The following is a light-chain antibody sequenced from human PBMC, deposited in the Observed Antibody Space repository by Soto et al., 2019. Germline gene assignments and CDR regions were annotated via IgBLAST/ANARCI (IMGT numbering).Light chain of an antibody. CDR1: SSNIGRYNS. CDR2: DVN. CDR3: SSYADNSIYV. Sequence: QSVLTQPPSASESPGQSVTISCTGTSSNIGRYNSVSWYQRHPGKAPRLIIYDVNKRPSGVPDRFSGSKSGNTASLTVSGLQAEDEADYYCSSYADNSIYVFGTGTKLTVL. J-gene: IGLJ1*01. V-gene: IGLV2-8*01.